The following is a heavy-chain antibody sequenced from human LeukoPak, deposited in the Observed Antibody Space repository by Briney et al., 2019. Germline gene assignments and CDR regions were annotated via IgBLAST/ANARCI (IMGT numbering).Heavy chain of an antibody. CDR2: IIPIFGTA. CDR3: ASRHDSSGYAFDY. CDR1: GGTFSSYA. Sequence: SVKVSCKASGGTFSSYAISWVRQAPGQGLEWMGGIIPIFGTANYAQKFQGRVTITADESTSTACMELSSLRSEDTAVYYCASRHDSSGYAFDYWGQGTLVTVSS. D-gene: IGHD3-22*01. J-gene: IGHJ4*02. V-gene: IGHV1-69*13.